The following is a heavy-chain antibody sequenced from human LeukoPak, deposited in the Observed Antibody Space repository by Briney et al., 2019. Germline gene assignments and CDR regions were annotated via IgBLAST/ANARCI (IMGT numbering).Heavy chain of an antibody. V-gene: IGHV7-4-1*02. Sequence: ASVKVSCKASGYTFTSYAMNWVRQAPGQGLEWMGWINTNTGNPTYAQGFTGRFVFSLDTSVSTAYLRISSLKAEDTAVYYCARRLGGTMVRGVMAYWGQGTLVTVSS. J-gene: IGHJ4*02. D-gene: IGHD3-10*01. CDR3: ARRLGGTMVRGVMAY. CDR2: INTNTGNP. CDR1: GYTFTSYA.